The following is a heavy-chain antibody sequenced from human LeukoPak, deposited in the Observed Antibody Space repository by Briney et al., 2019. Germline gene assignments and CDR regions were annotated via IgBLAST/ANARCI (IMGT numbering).Heavy chain of an antibody. CDR2: ISSSSSYI. CDR3: ARDYHYGVGAFDI. J-gene: IGHJ3*02. CDR1: GFTFSSYS. V-gene: IGHV3-21*01. Sequence: GGSLRLSCAASGFTFSSYSMNWVRQAPGKGLEWVSSISSSSSYIYYADSVKGRFTISRDNAKNSLYLQMNSLRAEDTAVYYCARDYHYGVGAFDIWGQGTMVTVSS. D-gene: IGHD5-12*01.